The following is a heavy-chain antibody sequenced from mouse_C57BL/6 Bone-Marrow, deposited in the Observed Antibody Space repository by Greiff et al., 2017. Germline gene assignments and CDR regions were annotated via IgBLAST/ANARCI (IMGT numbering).Heavy chain of an antibody. D-gene: IGHD2-12*01. Sequence: EVQLQQSGAELVRPGASVKLSCTASGFNIKDDYMHWVKQRPEQGLEWIGWIDPENGDTEYASKFQGKATITADTYSNTAYLQLSSLTSEDTAVYYCTPYYSLDYWGQGTTLTVSS. V-gene: IGHV14-4*01. CDR3: TPYYSLDY. CDR1: GFNIKDDY. CDR2: IDPENGDT. J-gene: IGHJ2*01.